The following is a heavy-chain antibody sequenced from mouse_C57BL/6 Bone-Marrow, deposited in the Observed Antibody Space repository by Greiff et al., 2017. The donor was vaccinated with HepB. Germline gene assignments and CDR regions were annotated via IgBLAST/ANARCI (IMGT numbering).Heavy chain of an antibody. V-gene: IGHV1-64*01. J-gene: IGHJ4*01. CDR1: GYTFTSYW. CDR3: ASERYYAMDY. CDR2: IHPNSGST. Sequence: QVQLQQSGAELVKPGASVKLSCKASGYTFTSYWMHWVKQRPGQGLEWIGMIHPNSGSTNYNEKFKSKATLTVDKSSSTAYMQLSSLTSEDSAVYYCASERYYAMDYWGQGTSVTVSS.